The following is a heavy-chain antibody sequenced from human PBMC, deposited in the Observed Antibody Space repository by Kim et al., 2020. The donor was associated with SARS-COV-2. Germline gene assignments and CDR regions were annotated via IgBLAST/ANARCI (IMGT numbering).Heavy chain of an antibody. J-gene: IGHJ3*02. V-gene: IGHV3-11*05. D-gene: IGHD6-19*01. Sequence: VKGRFTIPGDNAKNSLYLQMNSLRAEDTAVYYCARDKDSSGWYDSDAFDIWGQGTMVTVSS. CDR3: ARDKDSSGWYDSDAFDI.